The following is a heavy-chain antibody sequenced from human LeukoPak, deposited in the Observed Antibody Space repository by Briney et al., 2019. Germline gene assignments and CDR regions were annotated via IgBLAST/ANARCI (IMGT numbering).Heavy chain of an antibody. V-gene: IGHV3-23*01. CDR1: GFTFSSYA. CDR2: ISDSGDST. Sequence: GGSLRLSCAASGFTFSSYAMTWVRQAPGKVLEWVSSISDSGDSTYYADSVKGRFIISRDNSKHTLDLQMNSLRAEDTAVYYCAKDQFSRGWYLDNWGQGTLVTVSS. J-gene: IGHJ4*02. D-gene: IGHD6-19*01. CDR3: AKDQFSRGWYLDN.